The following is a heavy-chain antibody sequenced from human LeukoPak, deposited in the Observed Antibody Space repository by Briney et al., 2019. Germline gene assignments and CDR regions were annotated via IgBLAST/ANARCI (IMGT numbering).Heavy chain of an antibody. CDR2: ISGSGGGT. Sequence: PGGSLRLSCAASGFTFSSYAMSWVRQAPGKGLEWVSAISGSGGGTYYADSVKGRFTISRDNSKNTLYLQMNSLRAEDTAVYYCAKDPDSGYDSGLLDYWGQGTLVTVSS. CDR1: GFTFSSYA. CDR3: AKDPDSGYDSGLLDY. J-gene: IGHJ4*02. D-gene: IGHD5-12*01. V-gene: IGHV3-23*01.